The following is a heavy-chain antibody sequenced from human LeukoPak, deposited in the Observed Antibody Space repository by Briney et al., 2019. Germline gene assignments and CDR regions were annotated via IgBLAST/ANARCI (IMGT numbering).Heavy chain of an antibody. J-gene: IGHJ6*04. V-gene: IGHV1-69*13. Sequence: SVKVSCKASGGTFSSYAISWVRQAPGQGLEWMGGIIPIFGTANYAQKFQGRVTITADESASTAYMELSSLRSEDTAVYYCARGRDCGGDCYYYYYGMGVWGKGTTVTVSS. D-gene: IGHD2-21*02. CDR1: GGTFSSYA. CDR3: ARGRDCGGDCYYYYYGMGV. CDR2: IIPIFGTA.